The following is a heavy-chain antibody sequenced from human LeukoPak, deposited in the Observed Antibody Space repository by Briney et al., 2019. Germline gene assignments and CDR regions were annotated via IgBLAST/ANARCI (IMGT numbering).Heavy chain of an antibody. D-gene: IGHD6-19*01. CDR1: GFTFSSYG. CDR2: IWYDGSNK. CDR3: ARDGGRAGGWYGRLDY. Sequence: PGGSLRLSCAASGFTFSSYGMHWVRQAPGKGLEWAAVIWYDGSNKYYADSVKGRFTISRDNSKNTLYLQMNSLRAEDTAVYYCARDGGRAGGWYGRLDYWGQGTLVTVSS. V-gene: IGHV3-33*01. J-gene: IGHJ4*02.